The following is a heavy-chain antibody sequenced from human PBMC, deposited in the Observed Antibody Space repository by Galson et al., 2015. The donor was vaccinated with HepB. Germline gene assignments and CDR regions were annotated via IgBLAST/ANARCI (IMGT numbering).Heavy chain of an antibody. D-gene: IGHD4-11*01. CDR1: GFTFSNAW. V-gene: IGHV3-15*07. Sequence: SLRLSCAASGFTFSNAWMNWVRQAPGKGLEWVGRIKSKTDGGTTDYAAPVKGRFTISRDDSKNTLYPQMNSLKTEDTAVYYCTTDSTTVTTLRDAFDIWGQGTMVTVSS. CDR3: TTDSTTVTTLRDAFDI. CDR2: IKSKTDGGTT. J-gene: IGHJ3*02.